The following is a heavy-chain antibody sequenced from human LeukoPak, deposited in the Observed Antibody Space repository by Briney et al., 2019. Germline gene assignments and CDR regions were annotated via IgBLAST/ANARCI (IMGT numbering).Heavy chain of an antibody. CDR2: IYHSGST. V-gene: IGHV4-34*01. D-gene: IGHD1-14*01. J-gene: IGHJ6*03. CDR3: ARADLSGRTGYYYYYMDV. CDR1: GGSFSGYY. Sequence: SETLSLTCAVYGGSFSGYYWSWIRQPPGKGLEWIGEIYHSGSTDYNPSLKSRVTISVDKSKNQFSLKLSSVTAADTAVYYCARADLSGRTGYYYYYMDVWGKGTTVTISS.